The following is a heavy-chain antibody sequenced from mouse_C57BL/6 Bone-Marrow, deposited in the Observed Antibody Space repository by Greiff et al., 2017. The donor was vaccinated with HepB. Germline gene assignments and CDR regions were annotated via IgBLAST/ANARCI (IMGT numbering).Heavy chain of an antibody. J-gene: IGHJ3*01. CDR1: GYTFTSYW. D-gene: IGHD2-2*01. CDR3: ARSTMVTTGAY. V-gene: IGHV1-64*01. Sequence: VQLQQPGAELVKPGASVKLSCKASGYTFTSYWMHWVKQRPGQGLEWIGMIHPNSGSTNYNEKFKSKATLTVDKSSSTAYMQLSSLTSEDSAVYYCARSTMVTTGAYWGQGTLVTVSA. CDR2: IHPNSGST.